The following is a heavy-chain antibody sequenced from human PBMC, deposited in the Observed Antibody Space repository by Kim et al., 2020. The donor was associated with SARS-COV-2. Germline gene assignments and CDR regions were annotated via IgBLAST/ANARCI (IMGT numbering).Heavy chain of an antibody. Sequence: TKFAQNFQGRVTVITDTTTTTVYMDLTSLGSEDTAVYYCAREPGGTGNLDSWGQGTLVTVSS. D-gene: IGHD1-1*01. CDR2: T. J-gene: IGHJ4*02. V-gene: IGHV1-46*01. CDR3: AREPGGTGNLDS.